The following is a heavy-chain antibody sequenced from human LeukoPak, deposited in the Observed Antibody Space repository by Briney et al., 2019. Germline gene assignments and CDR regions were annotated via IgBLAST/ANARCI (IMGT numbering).Heavy chain of an antibody. D-gene: IGHD2-15*01. V-gene: IGHV3-21*01. Sequence: GGSLRLSXAASGFTFSSYSMNWVRQAPGKGPEWVSSITSGSTYIYYADSVKGRFTISRDNAKNSLYLQMNSLRAEDTALYYCERVHGGFYYMDVWGKGTTVTVSS. CDR3: ERVHGGFYYMDV. CDR2: ITSGSTYI. CDR1: GFTFSSYS. J-gene: IGHJ6*03.